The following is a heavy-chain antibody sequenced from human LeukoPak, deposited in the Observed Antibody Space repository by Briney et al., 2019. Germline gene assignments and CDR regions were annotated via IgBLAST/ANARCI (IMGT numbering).Heavy chain of an antibody. D-gene: IGHD1-1*01. CDR1: GFTFSGSA. J-gene: IGHJ4*02. CDR2: ISSSSSYI. V-gene: IGHV3-21*01. Sequence: GGSLKLSCAASGFTFSGSAVHWVRQASGKGLEWVSSISSSSSYIYYADSVKGRFTISRDNAKNSLYLQMNSLRAEDTAVYYCARASANDGCWGQGTLVTVSS. CDR3: ARASANDGC.